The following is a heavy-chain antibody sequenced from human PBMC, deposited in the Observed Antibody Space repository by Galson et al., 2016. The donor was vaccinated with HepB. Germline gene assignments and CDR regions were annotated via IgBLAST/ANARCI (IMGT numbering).Heavy chain of an antibody. D-gene: IGHD1-26*01. J-gene: IGHJ4*02. V-gene: IGHV3-11*01. CDR2: ISSRGATI. Sequence: SLRLSCAASGFIFSDYYMSWIRQTPGKGLEWLAHISSRGATIYYPDSLKGRFTISRDNAKNSLYLQMNSLRAEDTAVYYCARGKGGSFLGHWGQGAQVTVSS. CDR3: ARGKGGSFLGH. CDR1: GFIFSDYY.